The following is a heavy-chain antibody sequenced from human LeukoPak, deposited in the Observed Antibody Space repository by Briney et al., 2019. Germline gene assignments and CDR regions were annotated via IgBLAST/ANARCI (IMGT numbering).Heavy chain of an antibody. CDR3: ARGYIVGTVRSPSDY. D-gene: IGHD5-12*01. Sequence: ASVKVSCTASGYTFTSYYIHWLRQAPGQGLEWMGIINPGGGSTSYARKLQGRATMTRDTSTSTVYVELSSLTSEDTAVYYCARGYIVGTVRSPSDYWGQGTLVTVSS. CDR1: GYTFTSYY. V-gene: IGHV1-46*04. J-gene: IGHJ4*02. CDR2: INPGGGST.